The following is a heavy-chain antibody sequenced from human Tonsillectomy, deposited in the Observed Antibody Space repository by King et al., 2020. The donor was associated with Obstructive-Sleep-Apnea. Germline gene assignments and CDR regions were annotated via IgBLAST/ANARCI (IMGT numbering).Heavy chain of an antibody. V-gene: IGHV5-51*01. CDR3: ASLYWSGGSCYPEYFQH. CDR2: IYPGDSDT. D-gene: IGHD2-15*01. CDR1: GYSFTSYW. J-gene: IGHJ1*01. Sequence: QLVQSGAEVKKPGESLKISCKGSGYSFTSYWIGWVRQMPGKGLEWMGIIYPGDSDTRSSPSFPGQVTISADKSISTAYLQWSSLKASDTAMYYCASLYWSGGSCYPEYFQHWGQGTLCTVSS.